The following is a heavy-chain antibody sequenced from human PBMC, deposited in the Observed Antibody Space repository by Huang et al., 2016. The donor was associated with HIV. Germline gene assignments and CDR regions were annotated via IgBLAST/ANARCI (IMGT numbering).Heavy chain of an antibody. V-gene: IGHV4-39*01. D-gene: IGHD3-22*01. CDR2: IDYSGST. CDR1: GGSITSSSYY. CDR3: ARHFSYYDSSGYTPWDAFDI. Sequence: QLQLQGSGPGLVKPSETLSLTCTVSGGSITSSSYYWGWIRQPPGKGLEWVGSIDYSGSTDYNPSLKSRGTVSVDTSKNQFSLKLSSVTAADTAVYYCARHFSYYDSSGYTPWDAFDIWGQGTMVTVSS. J-gene: IGHJ3*02.